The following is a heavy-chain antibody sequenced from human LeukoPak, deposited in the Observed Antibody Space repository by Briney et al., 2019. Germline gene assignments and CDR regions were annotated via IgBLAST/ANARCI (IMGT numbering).Heavy chain of an antibody. Sequence: SETLSLTCTVSGGSISSYYWSWIRQPPGKGLEWIGYIYYSGSTNYNPSLKSRVTISVDTSKNQFSLNLSSVTAADTAVYYCARYNSVLLCFDYWGQGTLVTVSS. J-gene: IGHJ4*02. CDR2: IYYSGST. CDR3: ARYNSVLLCFDY. V-gene: IGHV4-59*08. D-gene: IGHD6-19*01. CDR1: GGSISSYY.